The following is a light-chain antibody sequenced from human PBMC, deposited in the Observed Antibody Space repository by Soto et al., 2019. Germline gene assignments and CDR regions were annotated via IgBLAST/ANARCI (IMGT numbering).Light chain of an antibody. V-gene: IGKV1-39*01. J-gene: IGKJ2*01. CDR3: QQSYSRTYT. CDR1: QTISTY. Sequence: DIEMTQSPSSLSASVGDRVAITCRASQTISTYLNWYHQKPGTAPKLLIYTASSLQGGVPPRFSGNGSGTLFTLTLSSLQPEDSGIYYCQQSYSRTYTFGQGTKVDIX. CDR2: TAS.